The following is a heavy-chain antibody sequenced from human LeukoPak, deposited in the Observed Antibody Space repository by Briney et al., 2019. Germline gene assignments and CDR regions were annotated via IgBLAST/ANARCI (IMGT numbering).Heavy chain of an antibody. CDR2: ISSSGSTI. CDR1: GFTFSDYY. CDR3: ARDREMATHYFDY. V-gene: IGHV3-11*01. J-gene: IGHJ4*02. Sequence: GGSLRLSRAASGFTFSDYYMSWIRQAPGKGLEWVSYISSSGSTIYYADSVKGRFTISRDNAKNSLYLQMNSLRAEDTAVYYCARDREMATHYFDYWGQGTLVTVSS. D-gene: IGHD5-24*01.